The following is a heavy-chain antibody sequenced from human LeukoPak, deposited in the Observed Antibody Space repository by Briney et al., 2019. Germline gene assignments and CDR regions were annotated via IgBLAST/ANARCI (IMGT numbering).Heavy chain of an antibody. Sequence: GGSLRLSCAASGLTFRTYAMSWVRQAPGKGLEWVSSISDSGGYTFYADSREGRFTISRDNSKNTVYLQMNSLRAEDTAVYYCAKGGSYRSQPYFDYWGQGTPVTVSS. CDR3: AKGGSYRSQPYFDY. CDR1: GLTFRTYA. CDR2: ISDSGGYT. V-gene: IGHV3-23*01. J-gene: IGHJ4*02. D-gene: IGHD3-16*02.